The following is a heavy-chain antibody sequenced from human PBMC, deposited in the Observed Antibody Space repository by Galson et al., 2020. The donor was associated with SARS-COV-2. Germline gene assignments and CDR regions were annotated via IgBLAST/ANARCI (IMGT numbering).Heavy chain of an antibody. CDR3: ARVCGPRITIFGVVDYYYYMDV. J-gene: IGHJ6*03. CDR2: IYYSGST. CDR1: GGSISSGGYY. Sequence: SQTLSLTCPVSGGSISSGGYYWSWIRQHPGKGLEWIGYIYYSGSTYYNPSLKSRVTISVDTSKNQFSLKPSSVTAADTAVYYCARVCGPRITIFGVVDYYYYMDVWGKGTTVTVSS. D-gene: IGHD3-3*01. V-gene: IGHV4-31*03.